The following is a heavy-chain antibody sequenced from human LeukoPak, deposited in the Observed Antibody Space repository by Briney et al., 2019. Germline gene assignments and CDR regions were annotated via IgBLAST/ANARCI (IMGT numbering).Heavy chain of an antibody. CDR1: GGTFSSYA. D-gene: IGHD6-19*01. V-gene: IGHV1-69*13. J-gene: IGHJ4*02. CDR3: ARDSGYSSGWSH. CDR2: IIPIFGTA. Sequence: SVKVSCKASGGTFSSYAISWVRQAPGQGLEWMGGIIPIFGTANYAQKSQGRVTITADESTSTAYMELSSLRSEDTAVYYCARDSGYSSGWSHWGQGTLVTVSS.